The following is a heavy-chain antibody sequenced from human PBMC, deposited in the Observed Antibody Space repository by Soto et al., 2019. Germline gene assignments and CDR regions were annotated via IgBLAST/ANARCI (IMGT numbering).Heavy chain of an antibody. CDR3: ARDPPDYCSSTSCYAGDAFDI. CDR1: GFTFSSYS. V-gene: IGHV3-21*01. D-gene: IGHD2-2*01. Sequence: GGSLRLSCAASGFTFSSYSMNWVRQAPGKGLEWVSSISSSSSYIYYADSVKGRFTISRDNSKNTLYLQMNSLRAEDTAVYYCARDPPDYCSSTSCYAGDAFDIWGQGTMVTVSS. J-gene: IGHJ3*02. CDR2: ISSSSSYI.